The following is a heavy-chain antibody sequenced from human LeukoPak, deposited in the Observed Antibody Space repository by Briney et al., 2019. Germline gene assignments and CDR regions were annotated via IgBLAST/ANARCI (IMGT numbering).Heavy chain of an antibody. CDR3: ASTLGPRNWFDP. V-gene: IGHV3-21*01. D-gene: IGHD7-27*01. CDR2: ISSSSSYI. J-gene: IGHJ5*02. Sequence: GGSLRLSCAASGFTFSSYSMNWVRQAPGKGLEWVSSISSSSSYIYYADSVKGRFTISRDNAKNSLYLQMNSLRAEDTAVYYCASTLGPRNWFDPWGQGTLVTVSS. CDR1: GFTFSSYS.